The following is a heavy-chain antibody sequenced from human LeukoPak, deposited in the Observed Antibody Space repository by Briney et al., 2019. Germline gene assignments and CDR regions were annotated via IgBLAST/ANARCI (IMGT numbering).Heavy chain of an antibody. Sequence: SQTLSLTCAIFGDIISSNSSWNWIRRSPSRGLEWLGRTYYRSKWYNDYVVSVKSRVNINPDTSKNQFSLQLNSVTPEDTAVYYCARGGQGDGYSADEAFDIWGQGTMVTVS. D-gene: IGHD5-18*01. V-gene: IGHV6-1*01. CDR2: TYYRSKWYN. J-gene: IGHJ3*02. CDR3: ARGGQGDGYSADEAFDI. CDR1: GDIISSNSS.